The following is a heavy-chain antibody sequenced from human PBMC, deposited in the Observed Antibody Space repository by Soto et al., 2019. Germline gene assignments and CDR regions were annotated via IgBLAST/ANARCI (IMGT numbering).Heavy chain of an antibody. D-gene: IGHD3-10*01. J-gene: IGHJ4*02. CDR2: ITGSGGST. Sequence: PGGSLRLSCAVSGFTFSSYAMTWVRQAPGKGLEWVSAITGSGGSTYYADSVKGRFTISRDNSKNTLYLQMNSLRAEDTAVYYCAKNYYGSGSYQDYWGQGTLVTVSS. CDR3: AKNYYGSGSYQDY. CDR1: GFTFSSYA. V-gene: IGHV3-23*01.